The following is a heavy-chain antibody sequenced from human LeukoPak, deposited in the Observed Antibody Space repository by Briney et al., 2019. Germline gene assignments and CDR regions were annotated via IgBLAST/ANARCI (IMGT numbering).Heavy chain of an antibody. CDR2: ISAYNGNT. J-gene: IGHJ4*02. V-gene: IGHV1-18*01. CDR1: GYTFTSYG. Sequence: VASVKVSCKASGYTFTSYGISWVRQAPGQGLEWMGWISAYNGNTNYAQKLQGRVTMTTDTSTSTAYMELRSLRSDGTAVYYCAREAPYNWNSPSLDYWGQGILVTVSS. D-gene: IGHD1-7*01. CDR3: AREAPYNWNSPSLDY.